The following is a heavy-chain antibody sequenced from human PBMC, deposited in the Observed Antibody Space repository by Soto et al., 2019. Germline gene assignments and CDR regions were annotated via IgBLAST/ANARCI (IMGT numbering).Heavy chain of an antibody. D-gene: IGHD2-15*01. CDR1: GASISSTYW. CDR2: IYHTGTT. CDR3: ATLPPRIVVVMTDLPS. V-gene: IGHV4-4*02. Sequence: QLRESGPGLVKPSGTLSLTCFVSGASISSTYWWSWVRQTPGKRLEWIGQIYHTGTTSYNPSLKNRVTISLDKSNNQFSLRLTSMTAAYTAVYYCATLPPRIVVVMTDLPSWGQGTRVTVSS. J-gene: IGHJ5*02.